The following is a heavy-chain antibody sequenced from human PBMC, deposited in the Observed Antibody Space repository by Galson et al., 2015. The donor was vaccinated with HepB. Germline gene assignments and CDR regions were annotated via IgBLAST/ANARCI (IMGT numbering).Heavy chain of an antibody. J-gene: IGHJ5*02. D-gene: IGHD3-22*01. V-gene: IGHV4-61*08. CDR1: GGSISSGGYY. CDR3: AREYYDSSVGWFDP. CDR2: IYYSGST. Sequence: SETLSLTCTVSGGSISSGGYYWSWIRQHPGKGLEWIGYIYYSGSTNYNPSLKSRVTISVDTSKNQFSLKLSSVTAADTAVYYCAREYYDSSVGWFDPWGQGTLVTVSS.